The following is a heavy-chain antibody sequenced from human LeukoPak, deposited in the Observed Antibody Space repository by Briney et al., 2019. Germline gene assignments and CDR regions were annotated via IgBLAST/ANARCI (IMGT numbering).Heavy chain of an antibody. Sequence: ASVKVSCKASGYTFSSYAISWVRQAPGQGLEWMGWINPNSGGTNYAQKFQGRVTMTRDTSISTAYMELSRLRSDDTAVYYCARAAGRYDFWSGYYHYYYYMDVWGKGTTVTVSS. J-gene: IGHJ6*03. CDR1: GYTFSSYA. CDR3: ARAAGRYDFWSGYYHYYYYMDV. CDR2: INPNSGGT. D-gene: IGHD3-3*01. V-gene: IGHV1-2*02.